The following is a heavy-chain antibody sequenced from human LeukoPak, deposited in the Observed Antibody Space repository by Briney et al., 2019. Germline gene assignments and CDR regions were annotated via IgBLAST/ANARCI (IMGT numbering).Heavy chain of an antibody. Sequence: GGSLRLSCAASGFTFSSYGMHWVRQAPGKGLEWVAVISYDGSNKYYADSVKGRFTISRDNSKNTLYLQMNSLRAEDTAVYYCAKWGLYYDSSGYLLSGNYWGQGTLVTVSS. D-gene: IGHD3-22*01. CDR3: AKWGLYYDSSGYLLSGNY. CDR2: ISYDGSNK. J-gene: IGHJ4*02. V-gene: IGHV3-30*18. CDR1: GFTFSSYG.